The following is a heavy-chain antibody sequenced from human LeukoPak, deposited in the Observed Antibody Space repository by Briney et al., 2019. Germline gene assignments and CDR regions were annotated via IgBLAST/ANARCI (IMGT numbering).Heavy chain of an antibody. CDR1: GFTVSNNY. D-gene: IGHD7-27*01. J-gene: IGHJ4*02. V-gene: IGHV3-53*01. Sequence: GGSLRLSCAASGFTVSNNYMSWVRQAPGKGLEWVSLIYSGGGTDYADSVKGRLTISRGNSKNTLYLQMNSLRAEDTAVYYCTKTGELGYWGQGTLVTVSS. CDR3: TKTGELGY. CDR2: IYSGGGT.